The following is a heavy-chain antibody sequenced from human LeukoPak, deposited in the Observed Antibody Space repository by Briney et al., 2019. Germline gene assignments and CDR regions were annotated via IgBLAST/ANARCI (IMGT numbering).Heavy chain of an antibody. CDR2: ISGSGGST. D-gene: IGHD3-9*01. J-gene: IGHJ3*02. Sequence: GGSLRLSCAASGFTISSYEMKWVRQAPGKGLEWVSAISGSGGSTYYADSVKGRFTISRDNSKNTLYLQMNSLRAEDTAVYYCAKVLLLRYFDWSPGRAFDIWGQGTMVTVSS. CDR1: GFTISSYE. CDR3: AKVLLLRYFDWSPGRAFDI. V-gene: IGHV3-23*01.